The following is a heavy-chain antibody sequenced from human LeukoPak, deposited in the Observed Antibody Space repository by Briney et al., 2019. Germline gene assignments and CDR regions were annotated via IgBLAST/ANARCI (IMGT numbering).Heavy chain of an antibody. J-gene: IGHJ6*02. Sequence: SVKVSCKASGGTFSSYAISWVRQAPGQGLEWMGGIIPIFGTANYAQKFQGRVTITADESTSTAYMELSSLRSEDTAVYYCARVDDFWSGYYTRSYYGMDVWGQGTTVTVSS. V-gene: IGHV1-69*13. D-gene: IGHD3-3*01. CDR2: IIPIFGTA. CDR1: GGTFSSYA. CDR3: ARVDDFWSGYYTRSYYGMDV.